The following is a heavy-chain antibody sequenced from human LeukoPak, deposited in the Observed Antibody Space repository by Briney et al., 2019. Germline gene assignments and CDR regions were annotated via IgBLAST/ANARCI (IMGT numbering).Heavy chain of an antibody. CDR2: MNPNSGNT. CDR3: ARGDSSSYDDYYWFDP. CDR1: GYTFTSYD. J-gene: IGHJ5*02. V-gene: IGHV1-8*02. Sequence: GSVKVSCKAPGYTFTSYDINWVRQATGQGLEWMGWMNPNSGNTGYAQKFQGRVTMTRNTSISTAYMELSSLRSEDTAVYYCARGDSSSYDDYYWFDPWGQGTLVTVSS. D-gene: IGHD6-13*01.